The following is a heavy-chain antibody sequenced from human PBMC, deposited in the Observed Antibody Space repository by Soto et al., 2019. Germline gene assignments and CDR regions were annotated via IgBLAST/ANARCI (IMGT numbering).Heavy chain of an antibody. CDR1: GFTFSSYW. CDR3: AGDLMTAILSWLDP. J-gene: IGHJ5*02. Sequence: GGSLRLSCAASGFTFSSYWMSWVRQAPGKGLEWVANIKQDGSEKYYVDSVKGRFTISRDNAKNSLYLQMNSLRAEDTAVYYWAGDLMTAILSWLDPWGQGTLVTVS. CDR2: IKQDGSEK. D-gene: IGHD3-9*01. V-gene: IGHV3-7*03.